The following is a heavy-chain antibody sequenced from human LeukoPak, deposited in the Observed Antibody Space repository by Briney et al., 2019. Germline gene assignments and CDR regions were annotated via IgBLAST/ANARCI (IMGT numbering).Heavy chain of an antibody. CDR1: GFTFRNHG. CDR3: ARVSGTFGELY. D-gene: IGHD3-10*01. Sequence: GGSLRLSCAASGFTFRNHGMYWVRQAPGKGLEWVAVIWYDGSNKYYGDSVRGRFTISRDNSKNTLYLQMNSLRAEDTAVYYCARVSGTFGELYWGQGTLVTVSS. V-gene: IGHV3-33*01. CDR2: IWYDGSNK. J-gene: IGHJ4*02.